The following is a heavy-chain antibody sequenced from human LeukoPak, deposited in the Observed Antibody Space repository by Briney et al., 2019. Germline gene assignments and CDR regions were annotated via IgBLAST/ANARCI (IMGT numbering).Heavy chain of an antibody. CDR3: ASSRRYYYDSSGYQGYAFDI. J-gene: IGHJ3*02. D-gene: IGHD3-22*01. V-gene: IGHV4-4*07. CDR1: GGSISSYY. Sequence: SETLSLTCTVSGGSISSYYWSWIRQPAGKGLEWIGRIYTSGSTNYNPSLKSRVTMSVDTSKNQFSLKLSSMTAADTAVYYCASSRRYYYDSSGYQGYAFDIWGQGTMVTVSS. CDR2: IYTSGST.